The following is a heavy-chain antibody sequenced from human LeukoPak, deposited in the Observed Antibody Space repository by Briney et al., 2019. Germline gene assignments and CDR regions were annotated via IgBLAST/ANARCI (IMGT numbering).Heavy chain of an antibody. D-gene: IGHD3-9*01. CDR3: AGNSILTGYYLFDY. V-gene: IGHV3-11*04. CDR1: GVSMSNIYY. CDR2: ISSSSSTI. Sequence: LSLTCNVSGVSMSNIYYWGWVRQAPGKGLEWVSYISSSSSTIYYADSVKGRFTISRDNAENSLYLQMNSLRAEDTAVYYCAGNSILTGYYLFDYWGQGTLVTVSS. J-gene: IGHJ4*02.